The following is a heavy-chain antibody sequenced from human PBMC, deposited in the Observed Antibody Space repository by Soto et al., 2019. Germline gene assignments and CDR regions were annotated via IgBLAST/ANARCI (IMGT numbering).Heavy chain of an antibody. J-gene: IGHJ4*02. CDR1: GGSISSSSYY. CDR2: IYYSGST. CDR3: ATISDLIAAPDY. Sequence: PSETLSLTCTVSGGSISSSSYYWGWIRQPPGKGLEWIGSIYYSGSTYYNPSLKSRVTISVDTSKNQFSLKLSSVTAADTAVYYCATISDLIAAPDYWGQGTLVTVSS. V-gene: IGHV4-39*01. D-gene: IGHD6-6*01.